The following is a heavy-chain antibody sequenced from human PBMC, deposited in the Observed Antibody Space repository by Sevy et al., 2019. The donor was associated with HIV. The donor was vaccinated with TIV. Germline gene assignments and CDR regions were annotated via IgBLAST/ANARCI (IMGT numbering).Heavy chain of an antibody. CDR3: AKGGGQYDLGMDV. Sequence: GGSLRLSCVASGLTFSSFEMNWVRQAPGKGLEWVSSISTSGSNRDYVDSLKGRVTISRDNAKKSLYLQMNSVRAEDTAIYFCAKGGGQYDLGMDVWGQWTTVTVSS. V-gene: IGHV3-48*03. J-gene: IGHJ6*02. CDR2: ISTSGSNR. CDR1: GLTFSSFE. D-gene: IGHD1-1*01.